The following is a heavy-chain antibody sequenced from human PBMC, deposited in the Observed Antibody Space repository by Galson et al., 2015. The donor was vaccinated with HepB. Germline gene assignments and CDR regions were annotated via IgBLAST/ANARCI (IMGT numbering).Heavy chain of an antibody. D-gene: IGHD5-18*01. CDR1: GFTFSSYA. J-gene: IGHJ4*02. CDR2: ISGSGGST. CDR3: AKADAGYGLSPVTGCWNY. Sequence: SLRLSCAASGFTFSSYAMSWVRQAPGKGLEWVSAISGSGGSTYYADSVKGRFTISRDNSKNTLYLQMNSLRAEDTAVYYCAKADAGYGLSPVTGCWNYWGQGTLVTVSS. V-gene: IGHV3-23*01.